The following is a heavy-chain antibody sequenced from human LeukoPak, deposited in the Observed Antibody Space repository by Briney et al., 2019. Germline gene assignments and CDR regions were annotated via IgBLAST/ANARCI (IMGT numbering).Heavy chain of an antibody. Sequence: ASVKVSCKASGGTFSSYAISWVRQAPGQGLEWMGGIIPIFGTANYAQKFQGRVTITADESTSTAYMELSSLRSEDTAVYYCARHYDFWSGPFDYWGRGTLVTVSS. CDR3: ARHYDFWSGPFDY. J-gene: IGHJ4*02. CDR2: IIPIFGTA. D-gene: IGHD3-3*01. CDR1: GGTFSSYA. V-gene: IGHV1-69*13.